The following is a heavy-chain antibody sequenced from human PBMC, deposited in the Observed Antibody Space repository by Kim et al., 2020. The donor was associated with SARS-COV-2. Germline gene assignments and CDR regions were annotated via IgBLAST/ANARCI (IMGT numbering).Heavy chain of an antibody. CDR1: GFTFSSYA. CDR3: ARGYCSSTSCSYYYYYMDV. J-gene: IGHJ6*03. CDR2: ISYDGSNK. V-gene: IGHV3-30-3*01. Sequence: GGSLRLSCAASGFTFSSYAMHWVRQAPGKGLEWVAVISYDGSNKYYADSVKGRFTISRDNSKNTLYLQMNSLRAEDTAVYYCARGYCSSTSCSYYYYYMDVWGRRTTVTVS. D-gene: IGHD2-2*01.